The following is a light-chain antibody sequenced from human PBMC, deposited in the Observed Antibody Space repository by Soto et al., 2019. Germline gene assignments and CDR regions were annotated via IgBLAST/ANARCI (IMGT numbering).Light chain of an antibody. Sequence: DIQMTQSPSTLSGSVGDRVTITCRASQTISSWLAWYQQKPGKAPRLLIYAASSLQSGVPSRFSGSGSGTTFTLTITDLQPEDVATYYCQQSRTTAYTFAQGTKVDIK. CDR2: AAS. CDR1: QTISSW. J-gene: IGKJ2*01. V-gene: IGKV1-5*01. CDR3: QQSRTTAYT.